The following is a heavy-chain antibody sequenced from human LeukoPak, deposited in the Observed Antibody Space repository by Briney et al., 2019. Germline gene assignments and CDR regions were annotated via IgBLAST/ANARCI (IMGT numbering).Heavy chain of an antibody. Sequence: PSETLSLTCTVSGGSISSYYWSWIRQPPGKGLEWIGHISYSGYTSYNPSLKRRVTMSRDTSKNQFSLKLSSVTASDRAVYYCASHYSGFNWGIDFWGQGTLVAVSS. CDR1: GGSISSYY. J-gene: IGHJ4*02. V-gene: IGHV4-59*01. CDR2: ISYSGYT. CDR3: ASHYSGFNWGIDF. D-gene: IGHD5-12*01.